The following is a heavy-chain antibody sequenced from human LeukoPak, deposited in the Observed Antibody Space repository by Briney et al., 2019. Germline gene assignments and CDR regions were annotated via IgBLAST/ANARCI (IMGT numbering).Heavy chain of an antibody. V-gene: IGHV3-23*01. CDR3: AKPKFTVAGSNYFDY. Sequence: GGSLRLSCAASGFTFSSYAMSWVRQAPGKGLEWVSGISSNGGSTYYADSVKGRFTISRDKSKKTLYLQMNSLRAEDTAVYYCAKPKFTVAGSNYFDYWGRGTLVTVSS. CDR1: GFTFSSYA. J-gene: IGHJ4*02. D-gene: IGHD6-19*01. CDR2: ISSNGGST.